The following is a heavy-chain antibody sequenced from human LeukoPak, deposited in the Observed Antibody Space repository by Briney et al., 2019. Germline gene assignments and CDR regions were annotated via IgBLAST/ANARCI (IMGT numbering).Heavy chain of an antibody. D-gene: IGHD3-10*01. Sequence: ASVKVSCRASGHTFSSCGISWVRQAPGQGLEWMGWISTYNGNTIQAQNLQGRVTMTTDTSTNTAYMELRSLRSDDTAMYYCVRDTPYGSGSYRMGDFDCWGQGTLVTVSS. J-gene: IGHJ4*02. CDR3: VRDTPYGSGSYRMGDFDC. CDR1: GHTFSSCG. CDR2: ISTYNGNT. V-gene: IGHV1-18*01.